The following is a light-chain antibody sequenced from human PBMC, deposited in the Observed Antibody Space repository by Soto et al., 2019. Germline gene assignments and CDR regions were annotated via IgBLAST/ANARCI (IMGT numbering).Light chain of an antibody. V-gene: IGLV3-21*02. CDR1: NIEPKG. Sequence: SYELSQPPSVSVSPGQTARITGGGSNIEPKGVNWYQQKPGQAPVMVLYDDSDRPSGIPERFSGSNSGNTATLTISRVEAGDEADYFCQIWDPSDPYVVFGGGTKVTVL. J-gene: IGLJ2*01. CDR2: DDS. CDR3: QIWDPSDPYVV.